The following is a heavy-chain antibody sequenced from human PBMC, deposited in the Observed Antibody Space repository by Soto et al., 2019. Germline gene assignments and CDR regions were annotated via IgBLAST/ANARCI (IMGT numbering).Heavy chain of an antibody. V-gene: IGHV3-48*01. CDR2: ISSSSSTI. CDR3: ARENLGYCSGGSCYSVDAFDI. J-gene: IGHJ3*02. Sequence: GGSLRLSCAASGFTFSSYSMNWVRQAPGKGLEWVSYISSSSSTIYYADSVKGRFTISRDNAKNSLYLQMNSLRAEDTAVYYCARENLGYCSGGSCYSVDAFDIWGQGTMVTVSS. CDR1: GFTFSSYS. D-gene: IGHD2-15*01.